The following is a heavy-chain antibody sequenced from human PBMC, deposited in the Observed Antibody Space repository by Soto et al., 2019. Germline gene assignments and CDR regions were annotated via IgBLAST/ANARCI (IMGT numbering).Heavy chain of an antibody. V-gene: IGHV1-69*13. D-gene: IGHD3-10*01. CDR2: IIPIFGTA. Sequence: SVKVSCKASGGTFSSYAISWVRQAPGQGLEWMGGIIPIFGTANYAQKFQGRVTITADESTSTAYMELSSLRSEDTAVYYCARDSYMVRGVIITSNYGMDVWGQGTTVTVS. J-gene: IGHJ6*02. CDR1: GGTFSSYA. CDR3: ARDSYMVRGVIITSNYGMDV.